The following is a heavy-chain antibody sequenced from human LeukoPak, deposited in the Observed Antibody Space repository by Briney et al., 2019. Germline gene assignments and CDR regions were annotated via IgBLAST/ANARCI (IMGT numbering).Heavy chain of an antibody. Sequence: SETLSLTCTVSGGSISSYYWSWIRQPPGKGLEWIGYIYYSGSTNYNPSLKSRVTISVDTSKNQFSLKLSSVTAADTAVYYCARVSYYYGSGSYSSRFDCWGQGTLVTVSS. CDR3: ARVSYYYGSGSYSSRFDC. V-gene: IGHV4-59*01. CDR2: IYYSGST. D-gene: IGHD3-10*01. CDR1: GGSISSYY. J-gene: IGHJ4*02.